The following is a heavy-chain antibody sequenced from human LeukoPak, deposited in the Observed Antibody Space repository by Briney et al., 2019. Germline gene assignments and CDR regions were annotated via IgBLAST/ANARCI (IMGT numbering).Heavy chain of an antibody. D-gene: IGHD6-19*01. CDR3: ARQWLAQFDY. Sequence: GGSLRLSCAASGFTLSSYEMNWVRQAPGKGLEWVSYISSSGSHIFYADSVKGRFTISRDNAKNSLYLEMNSLRPEDTAVYYCARQWLAQFDYWGQGPLVTVSS. V-gene: IGHV3-48*03. CDR1: GFTLSSYE. CDR2: ISSSGSHI. J-gene: IGHJ4*02.